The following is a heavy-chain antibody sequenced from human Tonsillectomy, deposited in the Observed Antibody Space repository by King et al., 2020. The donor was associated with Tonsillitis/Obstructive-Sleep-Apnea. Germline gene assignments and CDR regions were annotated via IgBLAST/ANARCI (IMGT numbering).Heavy chain of an antibody. CDR3: ASLLPSTYCFDY. Sequence: EVQLVESGGGLVQPGGSLRLSCAASGFTFSSYEMNWVRQAPGKGLEWVSYISSGGTTVFYADSVKGRFTISRDNAKNSLYLQMNSLSAEDTAVYYCASLLPSTYCFDYWGQGTLVTVSS. J-gene: IGHJ4*02. D-gene: IGHD3-22*01. CDR2: ISSGGTTV. V-gene: IGHV3-48*03. CDR1: GFTFSSYE.